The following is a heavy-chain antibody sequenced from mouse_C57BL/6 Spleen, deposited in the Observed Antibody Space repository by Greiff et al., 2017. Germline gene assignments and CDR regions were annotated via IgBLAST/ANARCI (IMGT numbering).Heavy chain of an antibody. J-gene: IGHJ1*03. CDR1: GFTFSSYG. Sequence: EVNVVESGGDLVKPGGSLKLSCAASGFTFSSYGMSWVRQTPDKRLEWVATISSGGSYTYYPDSVKGRFTISRDNAKNTLYLQMSSLKSEDTAMYYCARHGPYYDYDTGYFDVWGTGTTVTVSS. CDR2: ISSGGSYT. D-gene: IGHD2-4*01. V-gene: IGHV5-6*01. CDR3: ARHGPYYDYDTGYFDV.